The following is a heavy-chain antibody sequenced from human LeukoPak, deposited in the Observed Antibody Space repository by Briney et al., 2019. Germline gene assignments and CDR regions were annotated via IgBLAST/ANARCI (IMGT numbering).Heavy chain of an antibody. CDR1: GGSFSGYY. J-gene: IGHJ4*02. CDR2: ISGSGGST. CDR3: AKVDVWGSYRSFDY. D-gene: IGHD3-16*02. Sequence: PSETLSLTCAVYGGSFSGYYWSWVRQAPGKGLEWVSAISGSGGSTYYADSVKGRFTISRDNSKNTLYLQMNSLRAEDTAVYYCAKVDVWGSYRSFDYWGQGTLVTVSS. V-gene: IGHV3-23*01.